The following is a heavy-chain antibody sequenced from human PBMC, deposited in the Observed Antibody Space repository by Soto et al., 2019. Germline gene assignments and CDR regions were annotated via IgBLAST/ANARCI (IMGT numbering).Heavy chain of an antibody. V-gene: IGHV4-34*01. D-gene: IGHD3-3*01. CDR1: GGSFSGYY. Sequence: PSGTLSLTCAVYGGSFSGYYWSWIRQPPGKGLEWIGEINHSGSTNYNPSLKSRVTISVDTSKNQFSLKLSSVTAADTAVYYCARGRDQGFGVVIINRSYYYGMDGWGQGTPATVSS. CDR2: INHSGST. CDR3: ARGRDQGFGVVIINRSYYYGMDG. J-gene: IGHJ6*02.